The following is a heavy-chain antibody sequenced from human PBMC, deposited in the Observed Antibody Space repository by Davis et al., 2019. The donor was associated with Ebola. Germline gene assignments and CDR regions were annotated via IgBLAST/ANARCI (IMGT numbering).Heavy chain of an antibody. D-gene: IGHD3-3*01. Sequence: GESLKISCAASGFSFSTYTMHWVRQTAGKGLEWVSSIGPSKEIEYAGPVKGRFTISRENAKNSLFLQMNDVRDEDAAVYYCAALEFGKDFWGQGTTVIVSS. CDR2: IGPSKEI. CDR1: GFSFSTYT. CDR3: AALEFGKDF. J-gene: IGHJ6*02. V-gene: IGHV3-13*01.